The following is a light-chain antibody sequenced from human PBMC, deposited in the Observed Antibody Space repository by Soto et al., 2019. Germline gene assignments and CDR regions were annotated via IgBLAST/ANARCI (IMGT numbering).Light chain of an antibody. Sequence: EIVLTQSPGTLSLSPGERATLSCRASQSVSSNNLAWYQQRPGQAPRVVIYGASTRATGIPERFSGSGSGTDFTLTISSLQPEDVATYYCQKCKIAPFTFGGGTKVEMK. V-gene: IGKV3-20*01. CDR2: GAS. CDR3: QKCKIAPFT. CDR1: QSVSSNN. J-gene: IGKJ4*01.